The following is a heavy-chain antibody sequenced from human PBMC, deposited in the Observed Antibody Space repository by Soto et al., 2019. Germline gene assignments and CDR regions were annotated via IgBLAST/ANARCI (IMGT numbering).Heavy chain of an antibody. CDR2: IYYTGST. Sequence: QVQLQESGPGLVKPSETLSLTCTVSGGSISSYYWSWIRQPPGMGLEWIGYIYYTGSTTYNPSRNSQVTISVDRSKTQFSLKLNSVTAADTGVYYCARHASGYDWYYFDYWGQGTLVTVSS. V-gene: IGHV4-59*08. CDR1: GGSISSYY. D-gene: IGHD5-12*01. CDR3: ARHASGYDWYYFDY. J-gene: IGHJ4*02.